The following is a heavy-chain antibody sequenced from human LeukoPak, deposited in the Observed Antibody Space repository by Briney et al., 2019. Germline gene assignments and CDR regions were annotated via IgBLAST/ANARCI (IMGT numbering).Heavy chain of an antibody. Sequence: HTGGSLRLSCAASGFTFDDYAMHWVRQAPGKGLEWVSGISWNSGSIGYADSVKGRFTISRDNAKNSLYLQMISLRAEDTALYYCAKYSGYDFWSGYAFDYWGQGTLVTVSS. V-gene: IGHV3-9*01. CDR1: GFTFDDYA. D-gene: IGHD3-3*01. CDR2: ISWNSGSI. J-gene: IGHJ4*02. CDR3: AKYSGYDFWSGYAFDY.